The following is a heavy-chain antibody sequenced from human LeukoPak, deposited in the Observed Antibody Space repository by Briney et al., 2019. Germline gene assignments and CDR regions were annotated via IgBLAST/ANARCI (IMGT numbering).Heavy chain of an antibody. Sequence: SETLPLTCAVYGGSFSGYYWSWIRQPPGKGLEWIGEINHSGSTNYNPSLKSRVTISVDTSKNQFSLKLSSVTAADTAVYYCARGRGVAVAVSGYYFDYWGQGTLVTVSS. V-gene: IGHV4-34*01. J-gene: IGHJ4*02. CDR3: ARGRGVAVAVSGYYFDY. CDR2: INHSGST. CDR1: GGSFSGYY. D-gene: IGHD6-19*01.